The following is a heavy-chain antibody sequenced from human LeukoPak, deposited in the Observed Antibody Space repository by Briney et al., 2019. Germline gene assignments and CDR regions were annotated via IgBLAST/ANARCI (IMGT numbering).Heavy chain of an antibody. V-gene: IGHV4-38-2*02. CDR2: IYHSGST. D-gene: IGHD5-18*01. CDR1: GYSISSGYY. CDR3: ARGKGYSYGPISPGYYYYMDV. J-gene: IGHJ6*03. Sequence: PSETLSLTCTVSGYSISSGYYWGWIRQPPGKGLEWIGSIYHSGSTYYDPSLKSRVTISVDTSKNQFSLKLSSVTAADTAVYYCARGKGYSYGPISPGYYYYMDVWGKGTTVTVSS.